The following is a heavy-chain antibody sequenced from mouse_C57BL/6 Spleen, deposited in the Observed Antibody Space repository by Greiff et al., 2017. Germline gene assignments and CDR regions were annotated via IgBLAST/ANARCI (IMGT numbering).Heavy chain of an antibody. CDR1: GYTFTDYN. J-gene: IGHJ4*01. V-gene: IGHV1-18*01. Sequence: VQLQQSGPELVKPGASVKIPCKASGYTFTDYNMDWVKQSHGKSLEWIGDINPNNGGTIYNQKFKGKATLTVDKSSSTAYMALRSLTSEDTAVYYCARSMITTGYYAMDYWGQGTSVTVSS. D-gene: IGHD2-4*01. CDR2: INPNNGGT. CDR3: ARSMITTGYYAMDY.